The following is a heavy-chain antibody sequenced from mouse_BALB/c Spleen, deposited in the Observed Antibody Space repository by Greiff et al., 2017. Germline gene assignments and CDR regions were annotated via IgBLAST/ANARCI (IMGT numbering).Heavy chain of an antibody. Sequence: EVQLVESGGGLVKPGGSLKLSCAASGFTFSSYAMSWVRQTPEKRLEWVATISSGGSYTYYPDSVKGRFTISRDNAKNTLYLQMSSLRSEDTAMYYCARQGGNYSYWYFDVWGAGTTVTVSS. V-gene: IGHV5-9-3*01. D-gene: IGHD2-1*01. CDR2: ISSGGSYT. J-gene: IGHJ1*01. CDR1: GFTFSSYA. CDR3: ARQGGNYSYWYFDV.